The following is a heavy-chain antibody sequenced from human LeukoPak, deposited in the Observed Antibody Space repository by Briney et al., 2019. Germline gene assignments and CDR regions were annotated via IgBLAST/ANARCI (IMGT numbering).Heavy chain of an antibody. CDR3: ARDLHIVNYYYYMDV. J-gene: IGHJ6*03. Sequence: PSGTLSLTCAVSGGSISSSNRWSWVRQPPGKGLEWIGSIYHSGSTYYDPSLKSRVTVSVDTSKNQFSLKLSSVTAADTAVFYCARDLHIVNYYYYMDVWGKGTTVTVSS. D-gene: IGHD5-12*01. V-gene: IGHV4-4*02. CDR1: GGSISSSNR. CDR2: IYHSGST.